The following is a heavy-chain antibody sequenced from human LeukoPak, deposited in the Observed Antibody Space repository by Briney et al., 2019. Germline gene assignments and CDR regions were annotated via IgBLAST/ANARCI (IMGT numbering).Heavy chain of an antibody. Sequence: PGGSLRPSCAASGFTFSSYSMNWVRQAPGKGLEWVSYISSSSSYIYYADSVKGRFTISRDNAKDSLYLQMNSLRAEDTAVYYCARDPEHYGDHSFDYWGQGALVTVSS. CDR3: ARDPEHYGDHSFDY. CDR1: GFTFSSYS. J-gene: IGHJ4*02. V-gene: IGHV3-21*01. CDR2: ISSSSSYI. D-gene: IGHD4-17*01.